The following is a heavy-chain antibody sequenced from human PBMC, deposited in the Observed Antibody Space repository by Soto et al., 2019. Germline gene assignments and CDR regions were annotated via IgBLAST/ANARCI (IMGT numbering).Heavy chain of an antibody. J-gene: IGHJ4*02. CDR3: ARESVVTGTHHFDY. V-gene: IGHV1-2*02. Sequence: AAVKVSCKASGYTFKDYFLHWVRQAPGQGLEWMGWINSNTGGTNYAQKFQGRVTMTRDTPISTAYMELSRLTSDDTAVYHCARESVVTGTHHFDYWGQGTLVTVSS. CDR2: INSNTGGT. D-gene: IGHD1-7*01. CDR1: GYTFKDYF.